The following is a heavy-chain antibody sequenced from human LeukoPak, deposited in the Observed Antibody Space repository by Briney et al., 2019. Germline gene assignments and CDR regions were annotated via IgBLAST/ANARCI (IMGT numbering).Heavy chain of an antibody. V-gene: IGHV5-51*01. J-gene: IGHJ4*02. CDR1: GYSFSSSW. CDR3: ARFSVGGTYYPDY. CDR2: IYPGDSDN. D-gene: IGHD1-26*01. Sequence: GESLKISCKGSGYSFSSSWIGWVRQMPGKGLEWMGIIYPGDSDNRYSPSFQGQVTISADKSISTAYLQWSSLKASDTAMYYCARFSVGGTYYPDYWGQGTLVTVSS.